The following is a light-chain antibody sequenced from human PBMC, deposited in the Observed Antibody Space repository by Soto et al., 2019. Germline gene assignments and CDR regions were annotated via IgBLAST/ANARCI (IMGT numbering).Light chain of an antibody. CDR3: SSYASSTTYV. CDR2: EVT. CDR1: SSDIGDYDY. Sequence: QSALTQPPSASGSPGQSVTISCTGTSSDIGDYDYVSWYQQHPGKAPKLIIYEVTKRPSGVPDRFSGSKSGNSASLTVSGLQAEDEGDYFCSSYASSTTYVFGTGTKVTVL. J-gene: IGLJ1*01. V-gene: IGLV2-8*01.